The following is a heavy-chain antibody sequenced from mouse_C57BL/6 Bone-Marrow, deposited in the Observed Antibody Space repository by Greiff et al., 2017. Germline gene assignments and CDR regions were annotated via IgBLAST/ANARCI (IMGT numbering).Heavy chain of an antibody. CDR3: ARPTIVTTRYYFDY. CDR2: ISSGGSYT. Sequence: EVKVVESGGDLVKPGGSLKLSCAASGFTFSSYGMSWVRQTPDKRLEWVATISSGGSYTYYPDSVKGRFTISRDNAKNTLYLQMSSLKSEDTAMYYCARPTIVTTRYYFDYWGQGTTLTVSS. V-gene: IGHV5-6*01. CDR1: GFTFSSYG. J-gene: IGHJ2*01. D-gene: IGHD2-5*01.